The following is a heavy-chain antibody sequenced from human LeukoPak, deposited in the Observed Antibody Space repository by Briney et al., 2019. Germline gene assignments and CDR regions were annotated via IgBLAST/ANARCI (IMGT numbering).Heavy chain of an antibody. D-gene: IGHD1-26*01. CDR2: IYYSGST. V-gene: IGHV4-59*01. CDR3: ARAVGATFDY. J-gene: IGHJ4*02. Sequence: PSETLSLTCAVYGGSFSGYYWSWIRQPPGKGLEWIGYIYYSGSTNYNPSLKSRVTISVDTSKNQFSLNLSSVTAADTAVYYCARAVGATFDYWGQGTLVTVSS. CDR1: GGSFSGYY.